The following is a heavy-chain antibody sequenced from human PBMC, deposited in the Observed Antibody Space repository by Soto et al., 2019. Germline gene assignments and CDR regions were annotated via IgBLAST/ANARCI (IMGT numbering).Heavy chain of an antibody. D-gene: IGHD6-6*01. CDR2: IIPIFGTA. J-gene: IGHJ6*02. CDR3: ARTDPHTSSSRAGGYYYYGMDV. V-gene: IGHV1-69*13. CDR1: GGTFSSYA. Sequence: ASVKVSCKASGGTFSSYAISWVRQAPGQGLEWMGGIIPIFGTANYAQKFQGRVTITADESTSTAYMELSSLRSEDTAVYYCARTDPHTSSSRAGGYYYYGMDVWGQGTTVTVSS.